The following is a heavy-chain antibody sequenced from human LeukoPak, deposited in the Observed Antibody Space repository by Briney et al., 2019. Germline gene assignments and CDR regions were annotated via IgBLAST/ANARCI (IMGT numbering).Heavy chain of an antibody. CDR2: VIPIFGTA. CDR1: GGTFSSYA. D-gene: IGHD3-3*01. Sequence: SVKVSCKASGGTFSSYAISWVRQAPGQGLEWMGGVIPIFGTANYAQKFQGRVTITADESTSTAYMELSSLRSEDTAVYYCARDRRFLEWLLPVPGSYWYFDLWGRGTLVTVSS. CDR3: ARDRRFLEWLLPVPGSYWYFDL. J-gene: IGHJ2*01. V-gene: IGHV1-69*13.